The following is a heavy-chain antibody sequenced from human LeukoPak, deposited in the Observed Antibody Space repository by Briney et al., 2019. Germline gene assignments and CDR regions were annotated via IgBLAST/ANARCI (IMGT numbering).Heavy chain of an antibody. CDR1: GFTFSSYN. Sequence: GGSLRLSCAASGFTFSSYNMNLVLQAPGKGLEWVSSISSSSTYIYYADSVKGRFTISRDSANNSLYLQMNSLRAEDTAVYYCARETGLGFDYWGQGSLVTVSS. V-gene: IGHV3-21*01. CDR3: ARETGLGFDY. J-gene: IGHJ4*02. CDR2: ISSSSTYI. D-gene: IGHD3-9*01.